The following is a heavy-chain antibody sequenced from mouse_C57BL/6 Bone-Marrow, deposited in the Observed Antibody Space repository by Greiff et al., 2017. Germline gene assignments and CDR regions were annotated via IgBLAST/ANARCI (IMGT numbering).Heavy chain of an antibody. CDR3: ARGGWLPSFAY. Sequence: QVHVKQPGAELVKPGASVKLSCKASGYTFTSYWMHWVKQRPGQGLEWIGMIHPNSGSTNYNEKFKSKATLTVDKSSSTAYMQLSSLTSEDSAVYYGARGGWLPSFAYWGQGTLVTVSA. J-gene: IGHJ3*01. V-gene: IGHV1-64*01. CDR2: IHPNSGST. D-gene: IGHD2-3*01. CDR1: GYTFTSYW.